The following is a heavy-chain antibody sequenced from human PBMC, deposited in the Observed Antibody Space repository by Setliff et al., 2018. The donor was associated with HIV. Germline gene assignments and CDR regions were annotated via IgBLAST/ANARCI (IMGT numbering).Heavy chain of an antibody. CDR3: AKGDRFVFSYVYPDY. Sequence: GGSLRLSCTASGFTFNIYSMNWVRQAPGKGLEWVSSISSSGKYIYYAYSVKCRFTISRGNAKNSLYLQMNRLRAEETAVYYCAKGDRFVFSYVYPDYWGPGTLVTVSS. CDR2: ISSSGKYI. D-gene: IGHD2-21*01. V-gene: IGHV3-21*01. CDR1: GFTFNIYS. J-gene: IGHJ4*02.